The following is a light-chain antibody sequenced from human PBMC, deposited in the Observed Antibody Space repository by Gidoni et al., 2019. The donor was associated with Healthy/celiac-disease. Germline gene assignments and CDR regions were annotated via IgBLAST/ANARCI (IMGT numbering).Light chain of an antibody. J-gene: IGKJ4*01. CDR3: QHYNNWLT. CDR1: HSVSSN. V-gene: IGKV3-15*01. Sequence: EIVLTQSPATLSVSTGERATLSCRASHSVSSNLACYQQKPAQAPRLLIYGTSTRAPGIPARFRCSGSGTEFTLTISSLQSEDFAVYYCQHYNNWLTFGGGTKVEIK. CDR2: GTS.